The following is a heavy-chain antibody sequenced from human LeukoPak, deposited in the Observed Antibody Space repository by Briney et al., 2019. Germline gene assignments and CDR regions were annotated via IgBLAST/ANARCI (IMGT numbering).Heavy chain of an antibody. D-gene: IGHD6-19*01. CDR2: INPSGGST. CDR3: ARVSERSYSGGELDY. V-gene: IGHV1-46*01. J-gene: IGHJ4*02. Sequence: GASVKVSCKASGYTFTSYYIHWVRQAPGQGLEWMGIINPSGGSTNYAQKFQGRVTMTRDTSTSTVYMELSSLRSEDTAVYYCARVSERSYSGGELDYWGQGTLVTVSS. CDR1: GYTFTSYY.